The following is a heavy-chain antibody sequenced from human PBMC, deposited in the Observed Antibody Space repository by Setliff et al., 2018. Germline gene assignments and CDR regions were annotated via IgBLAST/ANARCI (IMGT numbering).Heavy chain of an antibody. CDR2: IWYDGNNK. D-gene: IGHD2-2*01. Sequence: GGSLRLSCVASGFTFKNYGMHWVRQAPGKGLEWVAVIWYDGNNKDHADSVKGRFTISRGNSKNTLYLQMDSLRVEDTAVYYCVRGEMFSTSPRADWGQGTQVTVSS. CDR3: VRGEMFSTSPRAD. V-gene: IGHV3-33*01. J-gene: IGHJ4*02. CDR1: GFTFKNYG.